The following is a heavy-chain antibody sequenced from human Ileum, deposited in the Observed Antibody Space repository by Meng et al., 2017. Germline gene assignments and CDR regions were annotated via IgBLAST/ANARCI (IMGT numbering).Heavy chain of an antibody. Sequence: ASVTVSCKASGFIFTDYYIHWVRQAPGQGPEWMAWINSNSGGTNYAQKFQDRVSVTRDTSINTAYMELSRLSSDDTAVYYCARDSAEAPGLGLDYWGQGTLVTVSS. V-gene: IGHV1-2*02. CDR3: ARDSAEAPGLGLDY. CDR2: INSNSGGT. D-gene: IGHD6-13*01. J-gene: IGHJ4*02. CDR1: GFIFTDYY.